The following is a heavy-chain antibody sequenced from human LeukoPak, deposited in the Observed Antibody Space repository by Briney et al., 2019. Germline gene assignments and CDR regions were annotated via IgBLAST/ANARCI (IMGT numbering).Heavy chain of an antibody. CDR1: GFTFSDYY. Sequence: PGGSLRLSCAASGFTFSDYYMSWIRQAPGKGLEWVSYISSSGSTIYYADSVKGRFTISRDNSKNTLYLQMNSLRAGDTAVYYCAQIAAALSDIWGQGTMVTVSS. CDR2: ISSSGSTI. CDR3: AQIAAALSDI. J-gene: IGHJ3*02. D-gene: IGHD6-13*01. V-gene: IGHV3-11*04.